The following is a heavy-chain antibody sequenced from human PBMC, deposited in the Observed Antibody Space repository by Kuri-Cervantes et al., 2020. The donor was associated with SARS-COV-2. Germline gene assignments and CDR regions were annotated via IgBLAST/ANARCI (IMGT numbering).Heavy chain of an antibody. CDR3: ARFLAHYGNGGNYYGMDV. CDR1: GGSINSGDYY. CDR2: IYTSGST. J-gene: IGHJ6*02. D-gene: IGHD4-11*01. Sequence: SETLSLTCTVSGGSINSGDYYWSWIRQPAGKGLEWIGRIYTSGSTNYNPSLKSRVTISVDTSKNQFSLKLSSVTAADTAVYYCARFLAHYGNGGNYYGMDVWGQGTTVTVSS. V-gene: IGHV4-61*02.